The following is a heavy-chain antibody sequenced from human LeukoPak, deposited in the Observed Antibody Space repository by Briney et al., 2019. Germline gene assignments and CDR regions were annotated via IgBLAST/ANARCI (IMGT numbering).Heavy chain of an antibody. J-gene: IGHJ4*02. V-gene: IGHV4-39*07. D-gene: IGHD2-8*01. CDR3: AILGYCTNGVCSN. CDR1: GGSISSSSYY. Sequence: SETLSLTCTVSGGSISSSSYYWGWIRQPPGKGLEWIGNIYYSGSTYYNPSLKSRVTISVDTSKNQFSLKLSSVTAADTAVYYCAILGYCTNGVCSNWGQGTLVTVSS. CDR2: IYYSGST.